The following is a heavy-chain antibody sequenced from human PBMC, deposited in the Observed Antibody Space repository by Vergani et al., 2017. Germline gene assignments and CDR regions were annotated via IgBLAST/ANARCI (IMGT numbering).Heavy chain of an antibody. CDR3: GKGSSGTYPGGGLGQ. J-gene: IGHJ4*02. CDR2: ISGGGGST. CDR1: GFTFTTYA. Sequence: EVQLLESGGGLVQPGGSLRLSCAASGFTFTTYAMNWVHQAPGRGLGWVSGISGGGGSTYYADSVKGRFTISRDNSKNTLYLQRNSLRAEDTAVYYCGKGSSGTYPGGGLGQWGQGTLVTVSS. D-gene: IGHD1-26*01. V-gene: IGHV3-23*01.